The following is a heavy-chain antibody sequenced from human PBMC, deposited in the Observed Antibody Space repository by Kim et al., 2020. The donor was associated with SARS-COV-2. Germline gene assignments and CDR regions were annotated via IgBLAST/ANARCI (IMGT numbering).Heavy chain of an antibody. Sequence: GESLKISCKASGYTFSTFWIGWVRQKPGKGLEWMGIIHPGDFDTRYSPSFKGQVTISADRSITTAYLQWSTLRASDTAMYYCARPLCSGGSCHYGFHIWGPGTMFTVSA. J-gene: IGHJ3*02. CDR1: GYTFSTFW. V-gene: IGHV5-51*01. CDR2: IHPGDFDT. CDR3: ARPLCSGGSCHYGFHI. D-gene: IGHD2-15*01.